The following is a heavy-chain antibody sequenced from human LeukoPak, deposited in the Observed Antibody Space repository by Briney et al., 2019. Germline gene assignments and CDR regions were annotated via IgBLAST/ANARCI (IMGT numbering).Heavy chain of an antibody. CDR1: GYTFTSYG. CDR3: ARARWLQLLGDY. CDR2: ISAYNGNT. D-gene: IGHD5-24*01. V-gene: IGHV1-18*01. J-gene: IGHJ4*02. Sequence: GASVKVSFKASGYTFTSYGISWVRQAPGQGLEWMGRISAYNGNTNYAQKLQGRVTMTTDTSTSTAYMELRSLRSDDTAVYYCARARWLQLLGDYWGQGTLVTVSS.